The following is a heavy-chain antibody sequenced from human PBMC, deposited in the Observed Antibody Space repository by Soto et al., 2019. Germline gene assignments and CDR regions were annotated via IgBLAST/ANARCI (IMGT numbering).Heavy chain of an antibody. D-gene: IGHD3-22*01. CDR2: ISSSGNTI. Sequence: QVQLVESGGGLVKTSGSLRIACAASGFTFSDYYMSWVRQAPGKGLEWVSYISSSGNTIYYADSVKGRFTISRDNAKNSVYLQMNSLRAEYTALYFCAKMSSENYYGPVFSWGQGTLVTVSS. V-gene: IGHV3-11*01. CDR3: AKMSSENYYGPVFS. CDR1: GFTFSDYY. J-gene: IGHJ4*02.